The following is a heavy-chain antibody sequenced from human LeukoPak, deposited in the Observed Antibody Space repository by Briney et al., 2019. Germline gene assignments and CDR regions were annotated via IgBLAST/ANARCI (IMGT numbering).Heavy chain of an antibody. J-gene: IGHJ5*02. CDR3: ARDKTDSNTYSWFDP. V-gene: IGHV1-46*01. CDR2: INPSGGST. CDR1: GYTFTSYY. D-gene: IGHD6-13*01. Sequence: ASVKVSFKASGYTFTSYYMHWVRQAPGQGLEWMGIINPSGGSTSYAQKFQGRVTMTRDTSTSTIYMELSSLRSEDTAVYYCARDKTDSNTYSWFDPWGQGTLVTVSS.